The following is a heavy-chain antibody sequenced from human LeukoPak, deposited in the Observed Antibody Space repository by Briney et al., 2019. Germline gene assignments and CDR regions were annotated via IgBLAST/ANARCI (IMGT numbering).Heavy chain of an antibody. D-gene: IGHD2-2*01. Sequence: SSETLSLTCAVYGGSFSGYYWSWIRQPPGKGLVWLGEINHSGSTNYNPSLKSRVTISVDTSKNQFSLKLSSVTAADTAVYSCARGWRGYCSSTSCQPYNWFDPWGQGTLVTVSS. CDR1: GGSFSGYY. V-gene: IGHV4-34*01. J-gene: IGHJ5*02. CDR3: ARGWRGYCSSTSCQPYNWFDP. CDR2: INHSGST.